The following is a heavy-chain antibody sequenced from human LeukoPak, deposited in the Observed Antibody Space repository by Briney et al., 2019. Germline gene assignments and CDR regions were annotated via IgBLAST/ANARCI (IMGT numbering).Heavy chain of an antibody. V-gene: IGHV3-74*01. CDR2: INSDESNT. Sequence: PGGSLRLSCAASGFTFSNYLMHWVRQAPGKGLVWVSRINSDESNTNSYADSVKGRFTISRDNAKNTLYLQMNSLRAEDTAVYYCARGAPHFVVVPAAMFFKTFDPWGQGTLVTVSS. CDR3: ARGAPHFVVVPAAMFFKTFDP. D-gene: IGHD2-2*01. CDR1: GFTFSNYL. J-gene: IGHJ5*02.